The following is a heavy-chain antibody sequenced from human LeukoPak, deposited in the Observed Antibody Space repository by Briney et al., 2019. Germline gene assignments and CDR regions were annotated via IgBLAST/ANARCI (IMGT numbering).Heavy chain of an antibody. D-gene: IGHD3-9*01. Sequence: SETLSLTCTVSGGSISSYYWSWIRRPPGKGLEWIGYIYYSGSTNYNPSLKSRVTISVDTSKNQFSLKLSSVTAADTAVYYCARGASLRYFDWLLYPDAFDIWGQGTMVTVSS. CDR2: IYYSGST. CDR3: ARGASLRYFDWLLYPDAFDI. J-gene: IGHJ3*02. V-gene: IGHV4-59*01. CDR1: GGSISSYY.